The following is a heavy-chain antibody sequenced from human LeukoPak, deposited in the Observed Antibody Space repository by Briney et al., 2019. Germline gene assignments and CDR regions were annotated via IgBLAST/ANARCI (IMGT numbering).Heavy chain of an antibody. CDR1: GGSISNYY. Sequence: SETLSLTCTVSGGSISNYYWNWLRQPPGKGLEWIGYIYYSGSTNYNPSLKSRVTISVDTSKNQFSLKLSSVTAADTAVYYCARHGLDYYDSGDPNWFDPWGQGTLVTVSS. D-gene: IGHD3-22*01. J-gene: IGHJ5*02. CDR3: ARHGLDYYDSGDPNWFDP. V-gene: IGHV4-59*08. CDR2: IYYSGST.